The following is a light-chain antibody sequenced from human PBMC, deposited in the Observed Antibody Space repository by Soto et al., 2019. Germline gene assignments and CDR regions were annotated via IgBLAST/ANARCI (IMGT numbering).Light chain of an antibody. V-gene: IGKV1-5*03. CDR3: QQLNNYPWT. Sequence: DIQMTQSPSTLSASVGDRVAIACRASQSISHWLAWYQQKPGKAPNLLIYKASNLETGVPSRFSGSGSGTEFTLTISSLQPDDFAIYYCQQLNNYPWTFGQGTKVDIK. J-gene: IGKJ1*01. CDR1: QSISHW. CDR2: KAS.